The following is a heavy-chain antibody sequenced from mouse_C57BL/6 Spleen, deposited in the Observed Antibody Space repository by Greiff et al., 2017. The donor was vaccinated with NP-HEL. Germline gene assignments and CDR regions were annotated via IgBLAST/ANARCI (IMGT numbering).Heavy chain of an antibody. CDR1: GFTFSDYY. Sequence: EVTLVESEGGLVQPGSSMKLSCTASGFTFSDYYMAWVRQVPEKGLEWVANINYDGSSTYYLDSLKSRFIISRDNAKNILYLQMSSLKSEDTATYYCARVNWYFDVWGTGTTVTVSS. J-gene: IGHJ1*03. CDR3: ARVNWYFDV. CDR2: INYDGSST. D-gene: IGHD2-2*01. V-gene: IGHV5-16*01.